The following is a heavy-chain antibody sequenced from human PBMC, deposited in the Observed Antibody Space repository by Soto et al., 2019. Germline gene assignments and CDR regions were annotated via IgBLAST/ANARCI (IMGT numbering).Heavy chain of an antibody. CDR1: GYTFRSYG. V-gene: IGHV1-18*04. CDR3: ARDWSRYYDTSGLIWFY. J-gene: IGHJ1*01. CDR2: ISAYNGDT. Sequence: ASVKVSCKASGYTFRSYGISWVRQAPGQGLEWVGWISAYNGDTHYAPKFQDRITLTTETSTDTAYMELRSLRLDDTAVYYCARDWSRYYDTSGLIWFYCGQRSLVTVSS. D-gene: IGHD3-22*01.